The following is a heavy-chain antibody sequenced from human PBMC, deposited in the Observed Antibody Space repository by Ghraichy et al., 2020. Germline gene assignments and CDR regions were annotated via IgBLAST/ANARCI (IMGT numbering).Heavy chain of an antibody. CDR2: ISTSGST. CDR1: GRSMSGGRYY. CDR3: ARENSYYDFLTGSLYYYYYYMDI. D-gene: IGHD3-9*01. V-gene: IGHV4-61*02. Sequence: SETLSLTCSVSGRSMSGGRYYWSWIRQAAGKGLEWIGRISTSGSTFFNPSLKSRLTMSVDTTKNQFSVRLTSVTAADTAMYFCARENSYYDFLTGSLYYYYYYMDIWGKGTSVTVSS. J-gene: IGHJ6*03.